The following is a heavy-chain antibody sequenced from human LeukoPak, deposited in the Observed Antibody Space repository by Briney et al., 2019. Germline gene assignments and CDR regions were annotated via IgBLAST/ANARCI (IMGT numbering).Heavy chain of an antibody. J-gene: IGHJ4*02. CDR3: AKDRWELDS. V-gene: IGHV3-23*01. CDR1: GFTFSRYA. Sequence: GGSLRLSCAASGFTFSRYAMSWFRQAPGKGLEWISAISGSGGSAYYADSVQGRFTISRDNSKNTLYLQMNSLRAEDTAVYYCAKDRWELDSWGQGTLVTVSS. CDR2: ISGSGGSA. D-gene: IGHD4-23*01.